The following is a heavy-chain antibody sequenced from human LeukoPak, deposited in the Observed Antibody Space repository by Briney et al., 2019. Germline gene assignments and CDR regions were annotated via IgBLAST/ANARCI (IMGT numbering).Heavy chain of an antibody. Sequence: SVKVSCKASGGTFSSYAISWVRQAPGQGLEWMGGIIPIFGTANYAQKFQGRVTITTDESTSTAYMELSSLRSEDTAVYYCASATTAMAGIFDYWGQGTLVTVSS. D-gene: IGHD5-18*01. J-gene: IGHJ4*02. CDR1: GGTFSSYA. CDR2: IIPIFGTA. CDR3: ASATTAMAGIFDY. V-gene: IGHV1-69*05.